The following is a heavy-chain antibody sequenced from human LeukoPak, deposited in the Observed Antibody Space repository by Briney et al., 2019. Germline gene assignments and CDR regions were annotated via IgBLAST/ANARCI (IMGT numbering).Heavy chain of an antibody. CDR2: INHSGST. D-gene: IGHD1-1*01. CDR3: VKRGGWFDT. J-gene: IGHJ5*02. V-gene: IGHV4-34*01. Sequence: SETLSLTCAVYGGSFSGYYWSWIRQPPGKGLEWIGEINHSGSTNYNPSLKSRVTISVDTSKNQFSLKLSSVTAADTAVYYCVKRGGWFDTWGQGTLVTVSS. CDR1: GGSFSGYY.